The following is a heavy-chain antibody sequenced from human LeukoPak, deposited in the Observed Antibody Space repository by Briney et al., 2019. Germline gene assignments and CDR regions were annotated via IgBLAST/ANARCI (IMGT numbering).Heavy chain of an antibody. Sequence: GGSLRLSCAASGFTFSSYSMNWVRQAPGKGLEWVSYISSSSSTIYYADSVKGRFTISRDNAKNSLYLQMNSLRAEDTAVYYCARGNFDWLLSPFDYWGQGTLVTVSS. CDR2: ISSSSSTI. CDR3: ARGNFDWLLSPFDY. V-gene: IGHV3-48*01. D-gene: IGHD3-9*01. J-gene: IGHJ4*02. CDR1: GFTFSSYS.